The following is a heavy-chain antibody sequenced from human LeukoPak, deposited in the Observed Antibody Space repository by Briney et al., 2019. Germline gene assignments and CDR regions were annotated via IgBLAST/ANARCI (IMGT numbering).Heavy chain of an antibody. J-gene: IGHJ4*02. CDR2: IYPGDSDT. CDR3: ARRHCSSTSCYRGFDY. CDR1: GFSFPSYS. V-gene: IGHV5-51*01. D-gene: IGHD2-2*01. Sequence: GESLKISCKGSGFSFPSYSIRWVRQMPGKGLEWMGMIYPGDSDTRYSPSFQGQVTISADKSISTAYLQWSSLKASDTAMYYCARRHCSSTSCYRGFDYWGQGTLVTVSS.